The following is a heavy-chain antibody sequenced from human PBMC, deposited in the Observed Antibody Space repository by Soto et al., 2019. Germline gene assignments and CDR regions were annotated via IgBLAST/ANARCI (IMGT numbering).Heavy chain of an antibody. CDR3: ARETLTMIALGED. V-gene: IGHV4-30-4*01. CDR1: GGSISSGDYY. J-gene: IGHJ4*02. D-gene: IGHD3-22*01. Sequence: QVQLQESGPGLVKPSQTLSLTCTVSGGSISSGDYYWSWIRQPPGKGLEWIGYIYYSGSTYYNPSLKSRVTISVDTSKNQFSLKLSSVAAADTAVYYYARETLTMIALGEDWGQGTLVTVSS. CDR2: IYYSGST.